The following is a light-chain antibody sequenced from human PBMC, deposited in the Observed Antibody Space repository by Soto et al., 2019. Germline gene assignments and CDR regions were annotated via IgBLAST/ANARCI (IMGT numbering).Light chain of an antibody. Sequence: QSVLTQPPAVSEAPGQKVTISCSGSSSNIGSNSVSWYQHLPGTAPKVLIYDNNNRPSGIPDRFSGSRSGTSATLDITGLQAGDEAYYYCGAYDSSLSAVLFGGGTKLTVL. CDR3: GAYDSSLSAVL. J-gene: IGLJ2*01. V-gene: IGLV1-51*01. CDR2: DNN. CDR1: SSNIGSNS.